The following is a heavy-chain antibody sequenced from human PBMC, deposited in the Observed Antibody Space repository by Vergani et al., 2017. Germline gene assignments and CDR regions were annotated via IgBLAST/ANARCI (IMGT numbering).Heavy chain of an antibody. Sequence: QVQLQESGPGLVKPSQTLSLTCTVSGGSISSGSYYWGWIRQPAGKGLEWIGRIYTSGSTNYNPSLKSRVTISVDTSKNQFSLKLSSVTAADTAVYYCAREPGGVVVPAAIDYWGQGTLVTVSS. D-gene: IGHD2-2*02. V-gene: IGHV4-61*02. CDR1: GGSISSGSYY. J-gene: IGHJ4*02. CDR2: IYTSGST. CDR3: AREPGGVVVPAAIDY.